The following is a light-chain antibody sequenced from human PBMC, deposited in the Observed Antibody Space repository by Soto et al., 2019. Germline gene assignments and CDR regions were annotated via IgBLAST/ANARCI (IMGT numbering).Light chain of an antibody. CDR2: DAN. CDR3: CSYAGSSTWV. CDR1: TGDVGAYNF. J-gene: IGLJ3*02. Sequence: QSALTQPRSVSGSPGQSVTISCTGTTGDVGAYNFVSWYQLHPGKAPKLMIYDANKRPSGVPDRFSASKSGNTASLTISGLQAEDEADYYCCSYAGSSTWVFGGGTKLTVL. V-gene: IGLV2-11*01.